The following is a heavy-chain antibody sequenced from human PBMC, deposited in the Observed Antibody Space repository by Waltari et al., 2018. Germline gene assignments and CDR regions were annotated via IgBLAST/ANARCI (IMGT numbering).Heavy chain of an antibody. J-gene: IGHJ4*02. Sequence: EVQLVESGGGLVKPGGSLRLSCAASGFTFSRYSMTWVRQAPGKGLEWVSSISSSSSYIYYADSVKGRFTISRDNAKNSLYLQMNSLRAEDTAVYYCARDPWAGGYYFDYWGQGTLVTVSS. V-gene: IGHV3-21*01. D-gene: IGHD3-10*01. CDR3: ARDPWAGGYYFDY. CDR2: ISSSSSYI. CDR1: GFTFSRYS.